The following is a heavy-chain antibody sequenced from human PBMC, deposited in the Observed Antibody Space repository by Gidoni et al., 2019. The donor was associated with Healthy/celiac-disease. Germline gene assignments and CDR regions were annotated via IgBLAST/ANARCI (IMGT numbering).Heavy chain of an antibody. CDR3: AKHSERGYSYGVYWYFDL. J-gene: IGHJ2*01. Sequence: EVQLVESGGGLVQPGRSLRLSCAASGFTFDDYAMHWVRQAPGKGLEWVSGISWNSGSIGYADSVKGRFTISRDNAKNSLYLQMNSLRAEYTALYYCAKHSERGYSYGVYWYFDLWGRGTLVTVSS. CDR1: GFTFDDYA. CDR2: ISWNSGSI. V-gene: IGHV3-9*01. D-gene: IGHD5-18*01.